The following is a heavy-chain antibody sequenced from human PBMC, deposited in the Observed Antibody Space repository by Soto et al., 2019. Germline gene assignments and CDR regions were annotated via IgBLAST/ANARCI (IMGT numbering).Heavy chain of an antibody. D-gene: IGHD3-16*01. CDR1: GFTFDDYA. Sequence: EVQLVESGGDLVQPGRSLRLSCAASGFTFDDYAMNWVRQAPGKGLEWVSGISWDSYSKGYADSVKGRFTISRDNSKNSLYLLMNSLRTEYTALYYCAKGSRLHLGELPDWGQGTLVTVSS. CDR3: AKGSRLHLGELPD. J-gene: IGHJ4*02. CDR2: ISWDSYSK. V-gene: IGHV3-9*01.